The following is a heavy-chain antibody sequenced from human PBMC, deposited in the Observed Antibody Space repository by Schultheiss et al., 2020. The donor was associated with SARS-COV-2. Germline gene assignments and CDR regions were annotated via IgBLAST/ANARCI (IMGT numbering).Heavy chain of an antibody. V-gene: IGHV3-30*03. CDR2: ISYDGSNK. CDR3: ARDLGGYYDSSGYYLGWFDP. Sequence: GESLKISCAASGFTFSSYGMHWVRQAPGKGLEWVAVISYDGSNKYYADSVKGRFTISRDNSKDTLYLQMDSLRAEDTAVYYCARDLGGYYDSSGYYLGWFDPWGQGTLVTVSS. CDR1: GFTFSSYG. D-gene: IGHD3-22*01. J-gene: IGHJ5*02.